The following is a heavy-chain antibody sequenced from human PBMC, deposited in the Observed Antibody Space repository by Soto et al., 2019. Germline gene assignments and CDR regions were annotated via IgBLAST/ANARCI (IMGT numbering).Heavy chain of an antibody. CDR3: ATDYDILTGYGELYPSKYPYYYYYYMDV. D-gene: IGHD3-9*01. Sequence: GGSLRLSCAASGFTFSSYGMHWVRQAPGKGLEWVAVISYDGSNKYYADSVKGRFTISRDNSKNTLYLQMNSLRAEDTAVYYCATDYDILTGYGELYPSKYPYYYYYYMDVWGKGTTVTVSS. J-gene: IGHJ6*03. CDR2: ISYDGSNK. V-gene: IGHV3-30*03. CDR1: GFTFSSYG.